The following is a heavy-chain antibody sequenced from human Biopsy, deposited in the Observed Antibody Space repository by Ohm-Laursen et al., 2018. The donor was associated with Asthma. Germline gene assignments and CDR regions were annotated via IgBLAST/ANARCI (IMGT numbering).Heavy chain of an antibody. J-gene: IGHJ6*02. CDR2: LIPVLGTA. Sequence: GSSVKVSCKASGDSLGSFINYAISWVRQAPRQGLEWMGGLIPVLGTADYAQMFEGRVTITADESTSTVHLELSSLRSEDTAVLYCAKARCYYFYCDMEVWGQGTTVTVSS. D-gene: IGHD3-3*01. V-gene: IGHV1-69*01. CDR3: AKARCYYFYCDMEV. CDR1: GDSLGSFINYA.